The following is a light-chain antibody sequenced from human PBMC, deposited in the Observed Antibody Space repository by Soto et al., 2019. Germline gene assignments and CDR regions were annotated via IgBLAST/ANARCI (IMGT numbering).Light chain of an antibody. V-gene: IGLV2-11*02. Sequence: QSVLTQPPSASGSPGQSVTISCTGTSSDIGAYNYVSWFQQHPGEAPKLIIYDVTERPSGVPDRFSGSKSGNTASLTISGLQAEDEADYYCCSYAGTYTFDVFFGGGTKVTVL. CDR2: DVT. CDR3: CSYAGTYTFDVF. CDR1: SSDIGAYNY. J-gene: IGLJ2*01.